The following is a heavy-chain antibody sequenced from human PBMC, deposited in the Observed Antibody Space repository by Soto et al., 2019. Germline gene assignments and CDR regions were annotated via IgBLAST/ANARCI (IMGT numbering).Heavy chain of an antibody. CDR2: IYYSGNT. V-gene: IGHV4-39*01. J-gene: IGHJ4*02. D-gene: IGHD1-26*01. CDR1: GGSISSSSYY. CDR3: ARRGRDDQPFDY. Sequence: QLQLQESGPGLVKPSETLSLTCTVSGGSISSSSYYWGWIRQPPGKGLEWIGNIYYSGNTYYNPSLKSRVTISVDTSKNQFSLKLSSVTAADTAVYSCARRGRDDQPFDYWGQGTLVTVSS.